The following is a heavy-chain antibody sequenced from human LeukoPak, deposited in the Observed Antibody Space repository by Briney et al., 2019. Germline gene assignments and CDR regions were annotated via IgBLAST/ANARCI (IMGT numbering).Heavy chain of an antibody. D-gene: IGHD1-26*01. V-gene: IGHV3-30-3*01. CDR2: ISYDGSNK. CDR1: GFTFSSYA. CDR3: ATSSGSRGAFDI. J-gene: IGHJ3*02. Sequence: GGSLRLSCAASGFTFSSYAMHWVRQAPGKGLEWVAVISYDGSNKYYADPVKGRFTISRDNSKNTLYLQMNSLRAEDTAVYYCATSSGSRGAFDIWGQGTMVTVSS.